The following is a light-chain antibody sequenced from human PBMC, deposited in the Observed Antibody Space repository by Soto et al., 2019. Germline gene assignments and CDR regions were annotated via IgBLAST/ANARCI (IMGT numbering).Light chain of an antibody. CDR1: SSDIGGYNS. Sequence: QSALTQPASVSGSPGQSITISCTGTSSDIGGYNSVSWYQQHPGKAPKLMIYEVTERPSEVPDRFSGSKSGNTASLTISGLQAEDEAEYFCCSYSGSDTLLFGGGTKLTVL. V-gene: IGLV2-11*01. CDR3: CSYSGSDTLL. J-gene: IGLJ3*02. CDR2: EVT.